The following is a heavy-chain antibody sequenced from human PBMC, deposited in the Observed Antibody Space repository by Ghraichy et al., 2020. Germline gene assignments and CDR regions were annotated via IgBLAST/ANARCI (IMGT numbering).Heavy chain of an antibody. CDR3: ARDQVPTVTHMNWFDP. V-gene: IGHV3-30*04. D-gene: IGHD4-17*01. Sequence: GGSLRLSCAASGFTFRTYALHWVRQAPGKGLEWVAVISNDGNNKYYADSVKGRFTISRDNSKSTLYLQMSSLRVEDTAMYYCARDQVPTVTHMNWFDPWGQGTLVTVSS. J-gene: IGHJ5*02. CDR1: GFTFRTYA. CDR2: ISNDGNNK.